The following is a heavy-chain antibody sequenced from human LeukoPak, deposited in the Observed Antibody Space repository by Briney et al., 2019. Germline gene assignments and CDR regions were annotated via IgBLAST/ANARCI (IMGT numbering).Heavy chain of an antibody. Sequence: GGSLRLSCAASGFTFSSYWMSWVRQAPGKGLEWVANIKQDGSEKYYVDSVKGRFTISRDNAKNSLYLQMNSLRAEDTAVYYCGRARYGSGSYLRHWGQGTLVTVSS. D-gene: IGHD3-10*01. J-gene: IGHJ4*02. V-gene: IGHV3-7*01. CDR1: GFTFSSYW. CDR2: IKQDGSEK. CDR3: GRARYGSGSYLRH.